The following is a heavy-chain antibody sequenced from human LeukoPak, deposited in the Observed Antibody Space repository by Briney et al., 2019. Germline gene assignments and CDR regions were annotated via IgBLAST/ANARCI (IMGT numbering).Heavy chain of an antibody. CDR3: ARGSPIKGGFDY. D-gene: IGHD5-12*01. Sequence: SETLTLTCTVPGGSISSTSYYWGWIRQHPGKGPEWIGYIYYSVTTYYNPSLKGRLTMSGDTSKNQFSLKLRSVTAADTAVYFCARGSPIKGGFDYWGQGTLVTVSS. CDR1: GGSISSTSYY. J-gene: IGHJ4*02. V-gene: IGHV4-31*03. CDR2: IYYSVTT.